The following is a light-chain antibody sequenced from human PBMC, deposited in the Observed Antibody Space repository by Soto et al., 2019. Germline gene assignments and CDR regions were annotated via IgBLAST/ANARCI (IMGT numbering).Light chain of an antibody. J-gene: IGLJ2*01. CDR1: SSDVGGYNY. CDR3: SSYTTSSTLDVV. CDR2: EVS. V-gene: IGLV2-14*01. Sequence: QSVLTQPASVSGSPGQSITISCTGTSSDVGGYNYVSWYQQHPGKAPKLMIYEVSNRPSGVSNRFSGSKSGNTASLTISGLPAEDEAGYYCSSYTTSSTLDVVFGGGTQLTVL.